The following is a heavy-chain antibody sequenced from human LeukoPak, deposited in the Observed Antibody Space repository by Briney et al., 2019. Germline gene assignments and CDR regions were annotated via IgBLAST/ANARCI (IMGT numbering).Heavy chain of an antibody. CDR1: GFTFSVSW. CDR2: IKQDGSQK. CDR3: ATYKLYDTWSHSVRGDY. D-gene: IGHD3-22*01. V-gene: IGHV3-7*01. Sequence: PGGSLRLSCAASGFTFSVSWMSWVRQAPGKGLEWVANIKQDGSQKNYVDSVKGRFTISRDNAKNSLYLQMNSLRAEDTAVYYCATYKLYDTWSHSVRGDYWGQGTLVTVSS. J-gene: IGHJ4*02.